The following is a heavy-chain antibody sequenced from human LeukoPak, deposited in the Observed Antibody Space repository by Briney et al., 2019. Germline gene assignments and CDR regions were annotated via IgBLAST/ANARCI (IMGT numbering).Heavy chain of an antibody. D-gene: IGHD2-2*01. CDR3: AKENRAVVLPTNWFDP. V-gene: IGHV3-23*01. CDR2: ISGSGGST. Sequence: PGGSLRLSRAASGFTFSSYGMSWVRQAPGKGLEWVSGISGSGGSTYYAESVKGRFTISRDNSKNTLYLQMNSLRAEDTAVYYCAKENRAVVLPTNWFDPWGQGTLVTISS. J-gene: IGHJ5*02. CDR1: GFTFSSYG.